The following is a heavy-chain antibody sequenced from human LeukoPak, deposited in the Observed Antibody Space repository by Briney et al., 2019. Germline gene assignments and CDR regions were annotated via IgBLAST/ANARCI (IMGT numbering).Heavy chain of an antibody. D-gene: IGHD6-13*01. Sequence: GGSLRLSCAASGFTFSDSTMNWVRQAPGKGLEWVSSISSSSSTMHYADSVKGRLTISRDNAKNSLYLQVNSLRAGDTAVYYCVRGDSRDYWGQGTLVTVSS. CDR3: VRGDSRDY. CDR1: GFTFSDST. J-gene: IGHJ4*02. V-gene: IGHV3-21*01. CDR2: ISSSSSTM.